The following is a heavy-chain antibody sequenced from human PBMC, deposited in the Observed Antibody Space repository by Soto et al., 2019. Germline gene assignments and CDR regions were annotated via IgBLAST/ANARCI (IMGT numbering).Heavy chain of an antibody. D-gene: IGHD6-6*01. CDR1: GFTFSSYA. CDR3: ARDPRLGIAARPLYYGMDV. CDR2: ISYDGSNK. J-gene: IGHJ6*02. V-gene: IGHV3-30-3*01. Sequence: PGGSLRLSCAASGFTFSSYAMHWVRQAPGKGLEWVAVISYDGSNKYYADSVKGRFTISRDNSKNTLYLQMNSLRAEDTAVYYCARDPRLGIAARPLYYGMDVWGQGTTVTVSS.